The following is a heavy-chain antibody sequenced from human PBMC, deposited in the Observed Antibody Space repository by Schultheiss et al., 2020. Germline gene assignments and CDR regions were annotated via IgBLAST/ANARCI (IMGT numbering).Heavy chain of an antibody. CDR2: ISADNGNT. V-gene: IGHV1-18*01. D-gene: IGHD3-22*01. CDR1: GYTFTSYG. CDR3: ARDHSGYYYLN. J-gene: IGHJ4*02. Sequence: ASVKVSCKASGYTFTSYGISWVRQAPGQGLEWMGWISADNGNTNYAQKFQGRVTMTTDTSTSTAYMELRSLTSDDTAVYYCARDHSGYYYLNWGQGTLVTVSS.